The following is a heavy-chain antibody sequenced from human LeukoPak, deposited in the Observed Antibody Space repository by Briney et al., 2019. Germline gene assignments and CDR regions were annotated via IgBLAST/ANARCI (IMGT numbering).Heavy chain of an antibody. J-gene: IGHJ4*02. CDR1: GFTFNKAW. CDR3: ARARGDY. D-gene: IGHD1-26*01. Sequence: GGSLRLSCAASGFTFNKAWMTWVRQAPGKGLEWVSVIYSSGSTYYADSVKGRFTISRDNSKNTLYLQMNSLRAEDTAVYYCARARGDYWGQGTLVTVSS. CDR2: IYSSGST. V-gene: IGHV3-53*01.